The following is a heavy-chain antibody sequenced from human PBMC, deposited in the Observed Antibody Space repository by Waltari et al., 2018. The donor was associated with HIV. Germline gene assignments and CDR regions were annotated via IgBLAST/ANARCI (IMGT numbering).Heavy chain of an antibody. CDR3: VRGGRVAAPYYGMDV. CDR2: IFYTAGS. J-gene: IGHJ6*02. V-gene: IGHV4-30-4*08. D-gene: IGHD6-13*01. CDR1: GGSVRTGDYY. Sequence: VQLQESGPGLVKPSQTLSLACSVSGGSVRTGDYYWTWLRKSPGKGLEWLGHIFYTAGSYYNPSLGNRVSASLDKANNQISLTLRSVTAADTAIYYCVRGGRVAAPYYGMDVWGPGTTVIVAS.